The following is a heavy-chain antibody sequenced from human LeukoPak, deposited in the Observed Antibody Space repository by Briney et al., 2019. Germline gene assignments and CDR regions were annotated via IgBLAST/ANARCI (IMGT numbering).Heavy chain of an antibody. CDR1: GGSISSGGYY. CDR3: ASVYDSSGYYPF. D-gene: IGHD3-22*01. Sequence: SQTLSLTCTVSGGSISSGGYYWSWIRQHPGKGLEWIGYIYYSGSTYYNPSLKSRVTISVDTSKNQFSLKLSSVTAADTAVYYCASVYDSSGYYPFWGQGTLVTVSS. J-gene: IGHJ4*02. CDR2: IYYSGST. V-gene: IGHV4-31*03.